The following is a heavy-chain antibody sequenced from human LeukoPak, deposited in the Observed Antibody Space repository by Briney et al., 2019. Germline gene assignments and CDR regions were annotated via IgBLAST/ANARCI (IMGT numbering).Heavy chain of an antibody. J-gene: IGHJ4*02. CDR1: GFTFSSYA. D-gene: IGHD4-17*01. CDR3: ARVRDDYGDFPPSYYFDY. Sequence: GRSLRLSCAASGFTFSSYAMHWVRQAPGKGLEWVAVISYDGSNKYYADSVKGRFTISRDNSKNTLYLQMNSLRAEETAVYYCARVRDDYGDFPPSYYFDYWGQGTLVTVSS. V-gene: IGHV3-30-3*01. CDR2: ISYDGSNK.